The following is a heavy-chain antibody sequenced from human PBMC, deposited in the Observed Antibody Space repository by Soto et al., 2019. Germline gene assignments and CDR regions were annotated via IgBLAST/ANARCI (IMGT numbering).Heavy chain of an antibody. D-gene: IGHD3-10*01. J-gene: IGHJ4*02. CDR3: ARRGSGHTFDY. CDR2: IYEAGTT. V-gene: IGHV4-39*01. CDR1: GASISRTGFN. Sequence: QLQLQESGPGLVKPSETLSLTCAVSGASISRTGFNWGWIRQPPGQGLEWIGSIYEAGTTFYNSSLKSRVTISADTSKNHFSLGLSSVTAADTAVYYCARRGSGHTFDYWGQGTLVTVSS.